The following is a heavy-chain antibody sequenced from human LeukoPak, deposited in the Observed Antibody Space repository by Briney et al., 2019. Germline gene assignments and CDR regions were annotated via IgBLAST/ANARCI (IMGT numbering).Heavy chain of an antibody. CDR3: ARSLLVVSGSYDFWFDP. D-gene: IGHD3-16*01. J-gene: IGHJ5*02. Sequence: SETLSLTCAVSDGSTSSGGYSWSWIRQPPGKGLEWIGYIYHSGSTYYNPSLKSRVTISVDRSKNQFSLKLSSVTAADTAVYYCARSLLVVSGSYDFWFDPWGQGTLVTVSS. CDR1: DGSTSSGGYS. CDR2: IYHSGST. V-gene: IGHV4-30-2*01.